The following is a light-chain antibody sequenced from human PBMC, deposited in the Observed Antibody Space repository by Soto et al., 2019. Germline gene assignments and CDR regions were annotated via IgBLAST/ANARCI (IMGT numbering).Light chain of an antibody. Sequence: DIQMTQSPSTLSASVGDRVTITCRASQSLNNWLAWYQQKPGNAPKLLIYNASSLESGVPSRFSGSGSGTEFTLTISSLQPDDFATYYCQQYNSYSWTFGQGTKVEIK. V-gene: IGKV1-5*03. CDR1: QSLNNW. CDR3: QQYNSYSWT. CDR2: NAS. J-gene: IGKJ1*01.